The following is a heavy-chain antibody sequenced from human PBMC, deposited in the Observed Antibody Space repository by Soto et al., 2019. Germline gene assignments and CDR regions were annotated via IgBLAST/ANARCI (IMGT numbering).Heavy chain of an antibody. CDR2: IGGYNGNT. D-gene: IGHD4-17*01. Sequence: QVQLVQSGAEGKKPGASVKVSCRSFGYTFTNYGITWVRQAPGQGLEWMGWIGGYNGNTKYAQKFQGRDTMTTDISTSTAYMDLRSLRSDDTAVYYCARGYGDYVYGMDVWGQGTTVTVSS. CDR3: ARGYGDYVYGMDV. J-gene: IGHJ6*02. V-gene: IGHV1-18*01. CDR1: GYTFTNYG.